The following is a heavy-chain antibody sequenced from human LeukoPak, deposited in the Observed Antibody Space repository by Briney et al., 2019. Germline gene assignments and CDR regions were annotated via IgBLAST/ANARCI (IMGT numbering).Heavy chain of an antibody. CDR3: ARAVYRYYYGSGSYSDFDY. Sequence: SVKVSCKASGGTFSSYAISWVRQAPGQGLEWMGGIIPIFGTANYAQKFQGRVTITADESTSIAYMELSSLRSEDTAVYYCARAVYRYYYGSGSYSDFDYWGQGTLVTVSS. CDR1: GGTFSSYA. D-gene: IGHD3-10*01. V-gene: IGHV1-69*13. J-gene: IGHJ4*02. CDR2: IIPIFGTA.